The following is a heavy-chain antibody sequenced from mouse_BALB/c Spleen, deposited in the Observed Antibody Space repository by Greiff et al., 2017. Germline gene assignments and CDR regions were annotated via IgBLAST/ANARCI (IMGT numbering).Heavy chain of an antibody. Sequence: VQLQQSGAELARPGASVKLSCKASGYTFTSYWMQWVKQRPGQGLEWIGAIYPGDGDTRYTQKFKGKATLTADKSSSTAYMQLSSLASEDSAVYYCARGGRRGAMDYWGQGTSVTVSS. J-gene: IGHJ4*01. CDR3: ARGGRRGAMDY. CDR2: IYPGDGDT. V-gene: IGHV1-87*01. CDR1: GYTFTSYW.